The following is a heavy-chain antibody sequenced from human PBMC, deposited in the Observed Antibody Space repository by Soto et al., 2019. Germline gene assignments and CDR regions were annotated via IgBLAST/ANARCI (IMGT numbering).Heavy chain of an antibody. V-gene: IGHV4-31*03. Sequence: SETLSLTCTVSGGSISSGGYYWSWIRQHPGKGLEWIGYIYYSGSTYYNPSLKSRVTISVDTSKNQFSLKLSSVTAADTAVYYCARVVNVSSSGYANWFDPWGQGTLVTVSS. CDR3: ARVVNVSSSGYANWFDP. CDR1: GGSISSGGYY. D-gene: IGHD6-13*01. J-gene: IGHJ5*02. CDR2: IYYSGST.